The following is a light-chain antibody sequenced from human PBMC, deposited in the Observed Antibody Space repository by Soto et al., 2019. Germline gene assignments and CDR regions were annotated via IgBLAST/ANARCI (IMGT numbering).Light chain of an antibody. V-gene: IGKV3-11*01. CDR3: QQRXNWWT. J-gene: IGKJ1*01. CDR1: QSVSSY. CDR2: DAS. Sequence: EIVLTQSPATLSLSPGERATLSCRASQSVSSYLAWYQQKPGQAPRLLIYDASNRATGIPARFSGSGSGTDFTLTISSLEPEDFAVYYCQQRXNWWTFGQGTKVDIK.